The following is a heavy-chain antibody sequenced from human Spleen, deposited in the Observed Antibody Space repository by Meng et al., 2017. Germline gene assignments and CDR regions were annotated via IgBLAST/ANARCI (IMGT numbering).Heavy chain of an antibody. CDR1: GGSISSSSYY. Sequence: SETLSLTCTVSGGSISSSSYYWGWIRQPPGKGLEWIGSIYHSGSTYYNPSLKSRVTISVDTSKNQFSLKLSSVTAADTAVYYCARSQWLVNNWFDPWGQGTLVTVSS. CDR3: ARSQWLVNNWFDP. J-gene: IGHJ5*02. D-gene: IGHD6-19*01. V-gene: IGHV4-39*07. CDR2: IYHSGST.